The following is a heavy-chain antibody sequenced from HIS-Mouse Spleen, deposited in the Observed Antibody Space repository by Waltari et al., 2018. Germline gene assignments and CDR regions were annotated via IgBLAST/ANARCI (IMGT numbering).Heavy chain of an antibody. CDR1: GYTFTSYG. CDR2: ISAYKGNT. J-gene: IGHJ3*02. D-gene: IGHD3-22*01. Sequence: QVQLVQSGAEVKKPGASVKVSCKASGYTFTSYGISWVRQAPGQGLEWMGWISAYKGNTNYAQKLQGRVTMTTDTSTSTAYMELRSLRSDDTAVYYCARLPNYYDSSGYPDAFDIWGQGTMVTVSS. CDR3: ARLPNYYDSSGYPDAFDI. V-gene: IGHV1-18*01.